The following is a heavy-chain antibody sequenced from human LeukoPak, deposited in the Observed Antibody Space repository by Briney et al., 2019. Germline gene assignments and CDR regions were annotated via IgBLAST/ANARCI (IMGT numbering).Heavy chain of an antibody. V-gene: IGHV1-69*06. CDR3: ASGDTAMVTDYYYYYMDV. CDR2: IIPIFGTA. CDR1: GGTFSSYA. D-gene: IGHD5-18*01. Sequence: SVKVSCKASGGTFSSYAISWVRQAPGQGLEWMGGIIPIFGTANYAQKFQGRVTITADKSASTAYMELSSLRSEDTAVYYCASGDTAMVTDYYYYYMDVWGKGTTVTVSS. J-gene: IGHJ6*03.